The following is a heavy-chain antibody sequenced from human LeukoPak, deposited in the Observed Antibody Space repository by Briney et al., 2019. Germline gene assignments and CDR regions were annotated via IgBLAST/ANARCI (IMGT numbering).Heavy chain of an antibody. CDR3: AKGDYYDFDY. CDR2: ITSGVGIT. J-gene: IGHJ4*02. Sequence: PGGSLRLSCAASGFTFSNFGMNWVRQAPGKGLEWVSIITSGVGITYYADSVKGRFTISRDNSKNTLYLQMNSPRAEDTAVYYCAKGDYYDFDYWGQGTLVTVSS. V-gene: IGHV3-23*01. D-gene: IGHD3-10*01. CDR1: GFTFSNFG.